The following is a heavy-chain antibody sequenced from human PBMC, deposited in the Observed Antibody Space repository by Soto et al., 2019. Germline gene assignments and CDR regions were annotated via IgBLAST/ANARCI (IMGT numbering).Heavy chain of an antibody. CDR2: ISRSGSIT. CDR3: ATYGGHFDAFDI. J-gene: IGHJ3*02. CDR1: GFTLSSYE. Sequence: EVQLVESGGGLGQPGGSLRLSCAASGFTLSSYEMNWVRQAPGKGLEWVSYISRSGSITYYADSLKGRFTISRDNAKNSLYLQMNSLRDEDTAVYYCATYGGHFDAFDIWGQGTRVTVSS. V-gene: IGHV3-48*03. D-gene: IGHD2-21*02.